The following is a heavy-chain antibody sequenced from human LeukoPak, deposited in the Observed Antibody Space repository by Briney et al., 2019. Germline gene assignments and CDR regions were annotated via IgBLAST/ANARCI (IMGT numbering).Heavy chain of an antibody. J-gene: IGHJ4*02. CDR1: GFTFDDYA. Sequence: PGGSLRLSCAASGFTFDDYAIHWVRQAPGRGLEWVSLISGDGHTTYYADSVKGRFTVSRDNSKDSLYLQMNSLRSEDTAMYYCARLPSYGGSGSYADYWGQGTLVTVSS. CDR2: ISGDGHTT. D-gene: IGHD3-10*01. V-gene: IGHV3-43*02. CDR3: ARLPSYGGSGSYADY.